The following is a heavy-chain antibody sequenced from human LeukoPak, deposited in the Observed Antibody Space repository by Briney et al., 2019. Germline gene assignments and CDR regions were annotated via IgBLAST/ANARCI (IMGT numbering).Heavy chain of an antibody. J-gene: IGHJ4*02. CDR3: VIVRYDSSGYYSIFDY. CDR1: GFTFSSYE. V-gene: IGHV3-48*03. D-gene: IGHD3-22*01. CDR2: ISSSGSTI. Sequence: GGSLRLYCAASGFTFSSYEMNWVRQAPGKGLERVSYISSSGSTIYYADSVKGRFTISRDNAKNSLYLQMNSLRAEDTAVYYCVIVRYDSSGYYSIFDYWGQGTLVTVSS.